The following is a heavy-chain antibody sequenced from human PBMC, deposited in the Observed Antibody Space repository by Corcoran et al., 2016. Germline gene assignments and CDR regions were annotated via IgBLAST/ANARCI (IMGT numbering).Heavy chain of an antibody. Sequence: QVTLRESGPALVKPTQTLTLTCTFSGFSLSTSGMCVSWIRQPPGKALEWLALIDWDEDKYYSTSLKTRLTISKDTSKNQVVLTMTNMDPVDTATYYCARGGYYYDSSGYPVDAFDIWGQGTMVTVSS. D-gene: IGHD3-22*01. CDR2: IDWDEDK. CDR3: ARGGYYYDSSGYPVDAFDI. J-gene: IGHJ3*02. V-gene: IGHV2-70*01. CDR1: GFSLSTSGMC.